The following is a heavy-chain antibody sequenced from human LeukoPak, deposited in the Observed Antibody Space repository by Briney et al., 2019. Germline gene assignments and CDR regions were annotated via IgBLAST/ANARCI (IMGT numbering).Heavy chain of an antibody. J-gene: IGHJ4*02. Sequence: WETQSLTCTVSGGSISSYYWSWIRQPPGKGLEWIGYIYYSGSTNYNPSLKSRVTISVDTSKNQFSLKLSSVTAADTAVYYCARVAAHVDYWGQGTLVTVSS. D-gene: IGHD6-13*01. CDR2: IYYSGST. CDR1: GGSISSYY. V-gene: IGHV4-59*01. CDR3: ARVAAHVDY.